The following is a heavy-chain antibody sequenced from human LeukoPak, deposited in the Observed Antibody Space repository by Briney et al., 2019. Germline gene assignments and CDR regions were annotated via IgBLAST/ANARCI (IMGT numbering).Heavy chain of an antibody. CDR1: GYTFTGYY. CDR3: ARGVYYDFWSGYLLGY. D-gene: IGHD3-3*01. J-gene: IGHJ4*02. V-gene: IGHV1-2*02. Sequence: ASVKVSCKSSGYTFTGYYMHWVRQAPGQGLAWMGWINPNSGGTNYAQKFQDRVTMTRDTSISTAYMELSRLRSDDTAVYYCARGVYYDFWSGYLLGYWGEGTLVTVSS. CDR2: INPNSGGT.